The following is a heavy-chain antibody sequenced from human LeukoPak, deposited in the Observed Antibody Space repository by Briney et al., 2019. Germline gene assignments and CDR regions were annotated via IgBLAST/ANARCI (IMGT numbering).Heavy chain of an antibody. CDR2: ISWNSGSI. CDR3: AKDISNCSSTSCYRFGDAFDI. CDR1: GFTFDDYA. D-gene: IGHD2-2*02. Sequence: GGSLRLSCAASGFTFDDYAMHWVRQAPGKGLVWVSGISWNSGSIGYADSVKGRFTISRDNAKNSLYLQMNSLRAEDMALYYCAKDISNCSSTSCYRFGDAFDIWGQGTMVTVSS. J-gene: IGHJ3*02. V-gene: IGHV3-9*03.